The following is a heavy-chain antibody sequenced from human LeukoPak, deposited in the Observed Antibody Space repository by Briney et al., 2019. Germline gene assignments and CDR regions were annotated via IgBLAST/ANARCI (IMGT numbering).Heavy chain of an antibody. V-gene: IGHV4-34*01. CDR3: ARALPPIAAVN. CDR2: ISHSGST. Sequence: SETLSLTCAVYGGSFSGYYWSWIRQPPGKGLEWIGEISHSGSTNYNPSLKSRVTISVDTSKNQFSLKLSSVTAADTAVYYCARALPPIAAVNWGQGTLVTVSS. J-gene: IGHJ4*02. D-gene: IGHD6-13*01. CDR1: GGSFSGYY.